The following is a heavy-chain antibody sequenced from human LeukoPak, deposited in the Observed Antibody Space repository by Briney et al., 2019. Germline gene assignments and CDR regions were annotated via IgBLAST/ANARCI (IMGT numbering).Heavy chain of an antibody. CDR3: ARGNYYDLSH. J-gene: IGHJ4*02. D-gene: IGHD3-22*01. CDR1: GFTFSSYE. V-gene: IGHV3-48*03. Sequence: PGRSLRLSCAASGFTFSSYEMNWVRQAPGKGLEWLSYISSSGSTIYYADSVKGRFTISRDNAKDSLYLQMNSLRAEDTAVYYCARGNYYDLSHWGQGTLVTVSS. CDR2: ISSSGSTI.